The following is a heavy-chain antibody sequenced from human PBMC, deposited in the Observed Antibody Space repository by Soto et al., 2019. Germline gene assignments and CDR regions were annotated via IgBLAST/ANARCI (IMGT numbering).Heavy chain of an antibody. CDR1: GFTVSSNY. CDR2: IYSGGST. J-gene: IGHJ6*02. CDR3: ARDKQLYGSGSHQPYYYYYYGMDV. Sequence: PGGSLRLSCAASGFTVSSNYMSWVRQAPGKGLEWVSVIYSGGSTYYADSVKGRFTISRDNSKNTLYLQMNSLRAEDTAVYYCARDKQLYGSGSHQPYYYYYYGMDVWGQGTTVTVSS. V-gene: IGHV3-66*01. D-gene: IGHD3-10*01.